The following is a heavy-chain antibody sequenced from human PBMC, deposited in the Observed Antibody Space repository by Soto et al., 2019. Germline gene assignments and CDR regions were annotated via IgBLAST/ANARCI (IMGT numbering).Heavy chain of an antibody. D-gene: IGHD1-1*01. V-gene: IGHV4-4*07. CDR2: IYATGTT. CDR3: VRDGTKTVRDWFDP. CDR1: GASISGYY. Sequence: SETLSLTCTVSGASISGYYWSWIRKSAGKGLEWIGRIYATGTTDYTPSLKSRVMMSVDTSKKQFSLRLRSVTAADTAVYFCVRDGTKTVRDWFDPWGQGISVTVSS. J-gene: IGHJ5*02.